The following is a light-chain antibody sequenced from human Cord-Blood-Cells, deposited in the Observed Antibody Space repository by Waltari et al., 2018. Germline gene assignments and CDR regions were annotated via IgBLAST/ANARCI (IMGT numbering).Light chain of an antibody. Sequence: QSALTQPASVSGSPGQSITISCTGTSSDVGGYHYVSWYQQHPGKAPKLMIYEVSNRPSGFSNRFSGSKSGNTASLTISGLQAEDEADYYCSSYTSSSTLRVFGTGTKVTVL. CDR2: EVS. CDR1: SSDVGGYHY. J-gene: IGLJ1*01. CDR3: SSYTSSSTLRV. V-gene: IGLV2-14*01.